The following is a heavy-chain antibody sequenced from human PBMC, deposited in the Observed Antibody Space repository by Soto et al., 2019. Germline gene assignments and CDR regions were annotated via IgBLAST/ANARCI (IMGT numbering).Heavy chain of an antibody. CDR1: GYTFSNYA. D-gene: IGHD1-7*01. CDR3: ERDRSGRNFFDP. Sequence: ASVKVSCKASGYTFSNYAIHWLRQAPGQRLEWMGWINTGNSNTKFSQKFQGRVTITRDTSASTVYMELTSLRSEDTAVYYCERDRSGRNFFDPWGQGTVVTVSS. CDR2: INTGNSNT. J-gene: IGHJ5*02. V-gene: IGHV1-3*04.